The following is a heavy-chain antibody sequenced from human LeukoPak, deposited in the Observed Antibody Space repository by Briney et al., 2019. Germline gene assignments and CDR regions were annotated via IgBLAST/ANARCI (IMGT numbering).Heavy chain of an antibody. V-gene: IGHV1-3*01. J-gene: IGHJ4*02. Sequence: GASVKVSCKASGYTFTSYAMHWVRQAPGQRLEWMGWINAGNGNTKYSQKFQGRVTITRDTSASTAYMELSSLRSEDTAVYYCAREGWGHYGDYDGDYFDYWGQGTLVTVSS. CDR3: AREGWGHYGDYDGDYFDY. CDR1: GYTFTSYA. D-gene: IGHD4-17*01. CDR2: INAGNGNT.